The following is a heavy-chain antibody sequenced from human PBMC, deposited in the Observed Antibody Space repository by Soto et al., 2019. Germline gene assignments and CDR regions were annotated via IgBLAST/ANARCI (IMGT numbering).Heavy chain of an antibody. D-gene: IGHD4-17*01. CDR1: GFTFSSYG. Sequence: QVQLVESGGGVVQPGRSLRLSCAASGFTFSSYGMHWVRQAPGKGLEWVAVISYDGSNKYYADSVKGRFTISRDNSKNTLYLQMNSLRAEDTAVYYWAKDRVSGDFTNWGQGTLGTCSA. CDR3: AKDRVSGDFTN. V-gene: IGHV3-30*18. CDR2: ISYDGSNK. J-gene: IGHJ4*02.